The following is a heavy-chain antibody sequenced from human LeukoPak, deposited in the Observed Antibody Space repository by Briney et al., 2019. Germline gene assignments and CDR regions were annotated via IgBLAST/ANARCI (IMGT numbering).Heavy chain of an antibody. J-gene: IGHJ6*02. V-gene: IGHV4-59*01. CDR3: ARYSGYGMYYYYGMDV. CDR2: IYYSGST. Sequence: SETLSLTCTVSGGSISSYYWSWIRQPPGKGLEWIGYIYYSGSTNYNPSLKSRATISVDTSKNQFSLKLSSVTAADTAVYYCARYSGYGMYYYYGMDVWGQGTTVTVSS. CDR1: GGSISSYY. D-gene: IGHD3-22*01.